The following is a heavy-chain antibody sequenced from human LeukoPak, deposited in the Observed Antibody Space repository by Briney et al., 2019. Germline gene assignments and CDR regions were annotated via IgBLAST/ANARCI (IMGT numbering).Heavy chain of an antibody. CDR1: GYTFTGYH. Sequence: ASVKVSCKASGYTFTGYHMHSVRQAPGQGLEWLGWINPNTGGTNYAQKFQGRVTMTRDTSISAAYMELSRLTSDDTAVYYCARDSRGYYNWFDPWGQGTLVTVSS. CDR3: ARDSRGYYNWFDP. J-gene: IGHJ5*02. D-gene: IGHD3-22*01. V-gene: IGHV1-2*02. CDR2: INPNTGGT.